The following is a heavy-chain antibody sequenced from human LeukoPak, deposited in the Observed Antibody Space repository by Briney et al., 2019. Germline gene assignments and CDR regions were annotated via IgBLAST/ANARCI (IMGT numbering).Heavy chain of an antibody. D-gene: IGHD5-18*01. V-gene: IGHV2-70*11. CDR3: ARIQRPTAGYSYGYRES. Sequence: SGPALVKPTQTLTLTRTFSGFSLSTSGMCVSWIRQPPGKALEWLARIDWDDDKYYSTSLKTRLTISKDTSKNQVVLTMTNMDPVDTATYYCARIQRPTAGYSYGYRESWGQGTLVTVSS. J-gene: IGHJ5*02. CDR2: IDWDDDK. CDR1: GFSLSTSGMC.